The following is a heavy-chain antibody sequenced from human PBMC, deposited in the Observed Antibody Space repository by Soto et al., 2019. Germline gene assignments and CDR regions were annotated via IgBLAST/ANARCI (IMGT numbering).Heavy chain of an antibody. J-gene: IGHJ5*02. V-gene: IGHV3-33*01. CDR1: GFTFSRYG. Sequence: QVQLVESGGGVVQPGRSLRLSCAASGFTFSRYGMHWVRQAPGKGLEWVAVIYYDGGNKYYADSVKGRFTISRDNSKKTLYLQMNSLRAEDTAVFYCVREVNGYYGWSDPWGQGTLVTVSS. CDR3: VREVNGYYGWSDP. CDR2: IYYDGGNK. D-gene: IGHD4-17*01.